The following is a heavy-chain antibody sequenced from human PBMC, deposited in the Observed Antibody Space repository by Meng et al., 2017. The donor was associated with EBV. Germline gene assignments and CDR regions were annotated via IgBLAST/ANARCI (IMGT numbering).Heavy chain of an antibody. CDR1: GYTFTSYG. CDR2: ISAYNGNT. CDR3: ARDGRLYDTPSPFDY. D-gene: IGHD3-22*01. V-gene: IGHV1-18*01. Sequence: QVQLGRSGAEVKKPGAVVKVSCKASGYTFTSYGISWVQQAPGQGLEWMGWISAYNGNTNYAQKLQGRVTMTTDTSTSTAYMELRSLRSDDTAVYYCARDGRLYDTPSPFDYWGQGTLVTVSS. J-gene: IGHJ4*02.